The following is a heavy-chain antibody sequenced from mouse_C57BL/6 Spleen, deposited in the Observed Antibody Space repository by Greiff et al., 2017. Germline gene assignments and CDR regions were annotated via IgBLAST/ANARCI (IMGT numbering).Heavy chain of an antibody. CDR1: GFTFSDYG. Sequence: EVQVVESGGGLVKPGGSLKLSCAASGFTFSDYGMHWVRQAPEKGLEWVAYISSGSSTIYYADTVKGRFTISRDNAKNTLFLQMTSLRSEDTAMYYCGSRGGRTEAGYVEVWGTGTTVTVSS. CDR3: GSRGGRTEAGYVEV. J-gene: IGHJ1*03. CDR2: ISSGSSTI. V-gene: IGHV5-17*01.